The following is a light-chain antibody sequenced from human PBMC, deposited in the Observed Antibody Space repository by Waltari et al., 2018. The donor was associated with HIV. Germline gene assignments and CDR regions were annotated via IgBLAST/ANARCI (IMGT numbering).Light chain of an antibody. CDR3: LQDYNYPRT. CDR1: QGIRND. CDR2: GAS. V-gene: IGKV1-6*02. Sequence: QMTQSPSSLSASIGDRVTITCRASQGIRNDLAWYQQQPGKAPKLLISGASSLQTGVPSRFSGSGSDTDFTLTIDNLQPEDFATYYCLQDYNYPRTCCQGTRLEIK. J-gene: IGKJ2*01.